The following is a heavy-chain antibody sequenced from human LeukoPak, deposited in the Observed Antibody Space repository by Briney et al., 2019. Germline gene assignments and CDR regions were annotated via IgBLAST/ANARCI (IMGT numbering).Heavy chain of an antibody. CDR3: AKGQGGAGTNSDY. J-gene: IGHJ4*02. Sequence: GGSLRLSCAASGFTFNIYGMHWVRQAPGKGLEWVAFIRYGGGNKYYTDSVKGRFTISRDNSKNTLYLQMDSLRAEDTAVYYCAKGQGGAGTNSDYWGQGTLVAVSS. D-gene: IGHD1-26*01. CDR2: IRYGGGNK. V-gene: IGHV3-30*02. CDR1: GFTFNIYG.